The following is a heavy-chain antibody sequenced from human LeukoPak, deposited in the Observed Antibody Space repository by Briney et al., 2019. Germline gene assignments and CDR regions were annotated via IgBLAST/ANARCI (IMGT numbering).Heavy chain of an antibody. Sequence: SETLSLTCTVSGDSISSSSYYWGWIRQPPGKGLEWIGNIYSSGSTNYNPSFKSRVTISVDTSKNQFSLKLSSVTAADTAVYYCARRRFVDYWGQGTLVTVSS. D-gene: IGHD3-10*01. V-gene: IGHV4-39*01. CDR3: ARRRFVDY. CDR2: IYSSGST. J-gene: IGHJ4*02. CDR1: GDSISSSSYY.